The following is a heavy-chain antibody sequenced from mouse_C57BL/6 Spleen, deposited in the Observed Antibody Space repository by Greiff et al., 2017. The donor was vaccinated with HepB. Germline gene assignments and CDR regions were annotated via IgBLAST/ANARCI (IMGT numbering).Heavy chain of an antibody. CDR3: ARGFITTVVAGAMDY. D-gene: IGHD1-1*01. Sequence: VQLQQSGAELVKPGASVKISCKASGYAFSSYWMNWVKQRPGKGLEWIGQIYPGDGDTNYNGKFKGKATLTADKSSSTAYMQLSSLTSEDSAVYFWARGFITTVVAGAMDYWGQGTSVTVSS. CDR2: IYPGDGDT. CDR1: GYAFSSYW. J-gene: IGHJ4*01. V-gene: IGHV1-80*01.